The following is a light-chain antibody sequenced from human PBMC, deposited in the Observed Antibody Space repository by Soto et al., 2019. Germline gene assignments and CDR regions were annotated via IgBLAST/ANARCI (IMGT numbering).Light chain of an antibody. CDR3: QQYDNWPPWT. Sequence: EVVMTQSPATLSVSPGERAILSCRASQSITINLAWYQQRPGQAPRLLIYAASTRATGIPARFSGSGSGTEFTLTISSLQSEDFGIYYCQQYDNWPPWTFGQGTKVEIK. J-gene: IGKJ1*01. CDR1: QSITIN. CDR2: AAS. V-gene: IGKV3-15*01.